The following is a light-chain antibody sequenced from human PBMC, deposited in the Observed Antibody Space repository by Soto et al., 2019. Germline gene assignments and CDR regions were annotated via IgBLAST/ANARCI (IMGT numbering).Light chain of an antibody. V-gene: IGKV1-5*01. J-gene: IGKJ1*01. CDR2: DAS. CDR1: QSISSW. CDR3: QSPEP. Sequence: DIQMTQSPSTLSASVGDRVTITCRASQSISSWLAWYQQKPGKAPKLLIYDASSLESGVPSRFSGSGSGTEFPLTISGLQPDDFVSYYCQSPEPFCQGTKVQIK.